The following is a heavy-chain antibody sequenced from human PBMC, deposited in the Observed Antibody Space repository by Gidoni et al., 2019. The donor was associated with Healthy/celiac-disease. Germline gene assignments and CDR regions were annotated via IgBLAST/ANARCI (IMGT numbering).Heavy chain of an antibody. V-gene: IGHV4-31*03. CDR1: GGSISSGGYY. CDR3: ARGTTVNGFDY. D-gene: IGHD4-4*01. CDR2: TYYSGST. Sequence: QVQLQESGPGLVKPSQTLSLTCTVSGGSISSGGYYWSWIRQHPGKGLEWIGYTYYSGSTYYSPSLKSRVTISVDTSKNQFSLKLSSVTAADTAVYYCARGTTVNGFDYWGQGTLVTVSS. J-gene: IGHJ4*02.